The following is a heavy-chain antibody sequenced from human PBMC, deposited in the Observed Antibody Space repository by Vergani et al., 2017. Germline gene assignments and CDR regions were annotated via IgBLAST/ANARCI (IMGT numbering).Heavy chain of an antibody. CDR3: ARVSSGYYYFDY. J-gene: IGHJ4*02. D-gene: IGHD3-22*01. V-gene: IGHV1-69*02. CDR2: IIPILGIA. Sequence: QVQLVQSGAEVKKPGSSVKVSCKASGGTFSSYTISWLRQAPGQGLEWMGRIIPILGIANYAQKFQGRVTITADKSTSTAYMELSSLRSEDTAVYYCARVSSGYYYFDYWGQGTLVTVSS. CDR1: GGTFSSYT.